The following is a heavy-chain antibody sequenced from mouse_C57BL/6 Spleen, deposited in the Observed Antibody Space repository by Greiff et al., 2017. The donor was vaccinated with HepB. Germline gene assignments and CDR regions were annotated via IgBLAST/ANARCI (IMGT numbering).Heavy chain of an antibody. J-gene: IGHJ3*01. V-gene: IGHV5-4*01. D-gene: IGHD3-2*02. CDR3: ARETAQATESSWFAY. CDR2: ISDGGSYT. Sequence: EVQLVESGGGLVKPGGSLKLSCAASGFTFSSYAMSWVRQTPEKRLEWVATISDGGSYTYYPDNVKGRFPISRDNAKNNLYLQMSHLKSEDTAMYYCARETAQATESSWFAYWGQGTLVTVSA. CDR1: GFTFSSYA.